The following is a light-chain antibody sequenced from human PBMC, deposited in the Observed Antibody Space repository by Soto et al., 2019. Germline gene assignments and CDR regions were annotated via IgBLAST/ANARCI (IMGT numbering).Light chain of an antibody. CDR3: QQYNNWPPWT. V-gene: IGKV3-15*01. Sequence: ETVMTQSPATLSVSPGVRATLSCRASQSVSSDLAWYQQIPGQAPRLLIYGPSTRATGTPARFSGSGSGTEFTLTISSLQSEDFAVYYCQQYNNWPPWTFGQGTKVEIK. CDR2: GPS. CDR1: QSVSSD. J-gene: IGKJ1*01.